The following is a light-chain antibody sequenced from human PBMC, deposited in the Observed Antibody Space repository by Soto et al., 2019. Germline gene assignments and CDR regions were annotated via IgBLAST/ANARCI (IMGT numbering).Light chain of an antibody. J-gene: IGKJ4*01. CDR2: GES. Sequence: EIVMTQSPATLSVSPGERATLSCRASQSVGYHLAWYQQKVGQAPRLLIYGESTRATAIPARFSGSGSATEFTLTISSLQSEESAVYYCQQYDQWPLTFGGGTQVAI. CDR3: QQYDQWPLT. V-gene: IGKV3D-15*01. CDR1: QSVGYH.